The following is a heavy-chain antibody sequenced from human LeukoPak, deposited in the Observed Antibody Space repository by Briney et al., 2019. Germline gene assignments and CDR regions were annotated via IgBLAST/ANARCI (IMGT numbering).Heavy chain of an antibody. CDR1: GFSFSRYY. CDR2: LFSGGDT. V-gene: IGHV3-66*04. Sequence: QAGGSLRLSCAASGFSFSRYYMGWVRQAPGKGLEWVSVLFSGGDTYYADSVKDRFSISRDSSRETLFLQMNSLRADDTAVYYCARQGYDSGFDYRGHGTMVTVSS. CDR3: ARQGYDSGFDY. J-gene: IGHJ4*01. D-gene: IGHD5-12*01.